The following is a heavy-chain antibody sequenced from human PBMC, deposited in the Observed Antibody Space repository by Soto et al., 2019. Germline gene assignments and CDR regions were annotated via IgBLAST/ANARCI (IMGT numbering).Heavy chain of an antibody. D-gene: IGHD6-6*01. V-gene: IGHV1-2*02. CDR1: GFSFTGYY. J-gene: IGHJ5*02. Sequence: ASVKVSCKASGFSFTGYYIHWLRQAPGQGLEWMGWINAHSGGTEYAQKFQGRVTLTRDTSIATAYLTLTSLTSDDTALYYCAKDLTRQLAYWLDPWGQGTQVTVPQ. CDR2: INAHSGGT. CDR3: AKDLTRQLAYWLDP.